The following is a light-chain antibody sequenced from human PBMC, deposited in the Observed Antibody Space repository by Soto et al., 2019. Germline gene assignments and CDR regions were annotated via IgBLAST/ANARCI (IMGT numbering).Light chain of an antibody. CDR1: QSVSSY. Sequence: EIVLTQSPATLSLSPGERATLSCRASQSVSSYLAWYQQKPGQAPRLLIDDASNRATGIPARFSGIGSGTDFILSISGLESEDFAVYYCQQGSNWLTCGGGTKVEI. CDR3: QQGSNWLT. J-gene: IGKJ4*01. CDR2: DAS. V-gene: IGKV3-11*01.